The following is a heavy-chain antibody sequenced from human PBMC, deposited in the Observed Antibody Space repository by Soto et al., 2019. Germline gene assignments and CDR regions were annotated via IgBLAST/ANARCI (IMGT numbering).Heavy chain of an antibody. J-gene: IGHJ6*02. D-gene: IGHD2-2*01. Sequence: QVQLQESGPGLVKPSQTLSLTCTVSGGSISSGGYYWSWIRQHPGKGLEWIGYIYYSGSTYYNPSLKSRVTISVDTSKNQFSLKLSSVTAADTAVYYCARDEIVVVPAANYYYYGMDVWGQGTTVTVSS. V-gene: IGHV4-31*03. CDR1: GGSISSGGYY. CDR3: ARDEIVVVPAANYYYYGMDV. CDR2: IYYSGST.